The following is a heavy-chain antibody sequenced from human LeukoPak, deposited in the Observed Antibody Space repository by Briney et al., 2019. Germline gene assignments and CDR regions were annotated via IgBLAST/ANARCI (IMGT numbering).Heavy chain of an antibody. V-gene: IGHV1-2*04. D-gene: IGHD3-22*01. CDR1: GYTFTGYY. Sequence: ASVKVSCKASGYTFTGYYMHWVRQAPGQGLEWMGWINPNSGGTNYAQKFQGWVTMTRDTSISTAYMELSRLRSDDTAVYYCARSQHYYDSSGYPDYWGQGTLVTVSS. CDR2: INPNSGGT. CDR3: ARSQHYYDSSGYPDY. J-gene: IGHJ4*02.